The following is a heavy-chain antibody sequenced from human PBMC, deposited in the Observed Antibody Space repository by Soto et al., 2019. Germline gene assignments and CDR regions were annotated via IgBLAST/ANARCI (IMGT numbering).Heavy chain of an antibody. V-gene: IGHV1-18*01. J-gene: IGHJ5*02. CDR1: GYTFTSYG. D-gene: IGHD2-2*01. Sequence: GASVKVSCKASGYTFTSYGISWVRQAPGQGLEWMGWISAYNGNTNYAQKLQGRVTMTTDTSTSTAYMELRSLRSDDTAVYYCARDKWLFVVVPAATQDGYNWFDPWGQGTLVTVSS. CDR2: ISAYNGNT. CDR3: ARDKWLFVVVPAATQDGYNWFDP.